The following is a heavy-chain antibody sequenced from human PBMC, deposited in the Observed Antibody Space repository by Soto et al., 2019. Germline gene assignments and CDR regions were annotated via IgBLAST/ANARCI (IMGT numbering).Heavy chain of an antibody. D-gene: IGHD2-15*01. CDR3: ARDRGYCTGGSCYSENFYFDF. CDR1: GGSRISVNYY. CDR2: IYYTGST. Sequence: SETLSLTCTVSGGSRISVNYYWSWLRQPPGKGLEWIGNIYYTGSTDYNSSLKSRVTISIDTSKNQFSLKLSSVTAADTAVYYCARDRGYCTGGSCYSENFYFDFWGQGTLVTVSS. V-gene: IGHV4-61*01. J-gene: IGHJ4*02.